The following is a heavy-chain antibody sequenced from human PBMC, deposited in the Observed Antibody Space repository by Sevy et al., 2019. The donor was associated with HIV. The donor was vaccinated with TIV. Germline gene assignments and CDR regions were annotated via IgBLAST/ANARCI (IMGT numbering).Heavy chain of an antibody. CDR1: GFTFSSYA. Sequence: GGSLRLSCAASGFTFSSYAIHWVRQAPGKGLEWVAVISYDGSNKYYADSVKGRFTISRDNSENTLYLQMNSLRAEDTALYYCARESDILTGYPRSFDYWGQGTLVTVSS. CDR3: ARESDILTGYPRSFDY. CDR2: ISYDGSNK. V-gene: IGHV3-30*04. D-gene: IGHD3-9*01. J-gene: IGHJ4*02.